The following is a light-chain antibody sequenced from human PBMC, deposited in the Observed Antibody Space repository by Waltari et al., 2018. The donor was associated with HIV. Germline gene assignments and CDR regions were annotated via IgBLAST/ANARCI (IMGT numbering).Light chain of an antibody. CDR2: WYS. V-gene: IGLV3-10*01. J-gene: IGLJ2*01. CDR3: YLTDIRGTHIRV. CDR1: AFPTKF. Sequence: SYALTQPPSVSVFPGQTTMITCSGDAFPTKFAYFYQQKACQAPVLVIYWYSKRPSGTPKRVSGSCSGIMATLTISVAQGAAEADYYGYLTDIRGTHIRVCGGGPKVTVL.